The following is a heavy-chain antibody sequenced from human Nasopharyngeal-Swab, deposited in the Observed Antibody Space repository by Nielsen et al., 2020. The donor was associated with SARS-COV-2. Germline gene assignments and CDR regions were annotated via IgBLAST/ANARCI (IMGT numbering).Heavy chain of an antibody. V-gene: IGHV3-33*01. CDR1: GFTFSSYG. CDR3: ARDEMGDLIGYCSSTSCYPDY. CDR2: IWYDGSNK. J-gene: IGHJ4*02. Sequence: GGSLRLSCAASGFTFSSYGMHWVRQAPGKGLEWVAVIWYDGSNKYYADSVKGRFTISRDNSKNTLYLQMNSLRAEDTAVYYCARDEMGDLIGYCSSTSCYPDYWGQGTLVTVSS. D-gene: IGHD2-2*01.